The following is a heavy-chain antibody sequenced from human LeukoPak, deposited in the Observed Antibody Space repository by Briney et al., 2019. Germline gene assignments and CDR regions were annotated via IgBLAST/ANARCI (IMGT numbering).Heavy chain of an antibody. J-gene: IGHJ4*02. CDR2: MYTGGGR. Sequence: GGSLRLSCAASGFSVSNYYMSWVRQPPGKGLEWVSVMYTGGGRYYGDSVKGRFTISRDNAKNSLYLQMNSLRAEDTAVYYCARVSAVGSYGGNLRYFDYWGQGTLVTVSS. CDR3: ARVSAVGSYGGNLRYFDY. V-gene: IGHV3-66*01. D-gene: IGHD1-26*01. CDR1: GFSVSNYY.